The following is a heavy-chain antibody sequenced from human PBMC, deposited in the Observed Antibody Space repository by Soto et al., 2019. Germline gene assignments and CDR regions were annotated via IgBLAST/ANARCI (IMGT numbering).Heavy chain of an antibody. CDR1: GFTFSSYS. CDR3: ARVKDARFGELYIDY. D-gene: IGHD3-10*01. V-gene: IGHV3-21*01. Sequence: GGSLRLSCAASGFTFSSYSMNWVRQAPGKGLEWVSSISSSSSYIYYADSVKGRFTISRDNAKNSLYLQMNSLRAEDTAVYYCARVKDARFGELYIDYWGQGTLVTVSS. CDR2: ISSSSSYI. J-gene: IGHJ4*02.